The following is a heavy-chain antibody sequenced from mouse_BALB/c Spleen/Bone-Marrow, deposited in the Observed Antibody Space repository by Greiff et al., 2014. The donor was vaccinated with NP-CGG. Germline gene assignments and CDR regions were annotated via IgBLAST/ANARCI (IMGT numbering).Heavy chain of an antibody. CDR1: GFNIKDIY. Sequence: EVQLQQSGAELVKPGASVKLSCTASGFNIKDIYMHWVKQRPEQGLEWIGRIDPANGDTKYDPKFQGKATITVDTSSNTAYLQLSSLTSEDTAVYYCARDYGPFDYWGQGTTLTVSS. CDR3: ARDYGPFDY. D-gene: IGHD1-2*01. J-gene: IGHJ2*01. CDR2: IDPANGDT. V-gene: IGHV14-3*02.